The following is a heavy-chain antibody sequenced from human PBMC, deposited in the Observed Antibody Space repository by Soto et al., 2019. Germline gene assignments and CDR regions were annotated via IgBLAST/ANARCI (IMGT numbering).Heavy chain of an antibody. CDR3: ARGITGTVTYYYGLDV. Sequence: QVQLVQSGAEVKKPGSSMKVSCKASGGTFSSYAISWVRQAPGQGLEWMGGIIPIFGTADYAQKCHGRVTITADESTRTAYMELSSRRSEDTAVYYCARGITGTVTYYYGLDVWGQGTTVTVSS. V-gene: IGHV1-69*12. CDR2: IIPIFGTA. J-gene: IGHJ6*02. CDR1: GGTFSSYA. D-gene: IGHD1-20*01.